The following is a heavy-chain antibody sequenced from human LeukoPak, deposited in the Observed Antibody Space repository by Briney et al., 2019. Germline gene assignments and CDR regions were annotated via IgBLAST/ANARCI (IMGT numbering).Heavy chain of an antibody. CDR2: ISYDGSNK. CDR1: GFTFSSYG. CDR3: ARDPIHYYDSSGYLDY. D-gene: IGHD3-22*01. Sequence: GGSLRLSCAASGFTFSSYGVHWVRQAPGKGLEWVAVISYDGSNKYYADSVKGRFTISRDNSKNTLYLQMNSLRAEDTAVYYCARDPIHYYDSSGYLDYWGQGTLVTVSS. J-gene: IGHJ4*02. V-gene: IGHV3-30*03.